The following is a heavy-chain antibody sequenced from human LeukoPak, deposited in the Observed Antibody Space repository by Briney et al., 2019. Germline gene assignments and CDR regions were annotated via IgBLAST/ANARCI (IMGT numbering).Heavy chain of an antibody. CDR3: ARVGLRSVYSGTYYADS. Sequence: SETLSLTCTVSGGSFSSGSYYWSWTRQPAGKGLEWIGRIYTSGSTNYNPSLKSRVTISVDTSKNQFSLKLSSVTAADTAVYYCARVGLRSVYSGTYYADSWGQGTLVTVSS. D-gene: IGHD1-26*01. CDR1: GGSFSSGSYY. CDR2: IYTSGST. V-gene: IGHV4-61*02. J-gene: IGHJ4*02.